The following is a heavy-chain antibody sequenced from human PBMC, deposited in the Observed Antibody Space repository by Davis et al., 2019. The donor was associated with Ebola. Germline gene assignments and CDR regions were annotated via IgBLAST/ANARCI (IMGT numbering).Heavy chain of an antibody. CDR2: INPNSGGT. D-gene: IGHD6-19*01. V-gene: IGHV1-2*02. J-gene: IGHJ6*02. CDR3: AREGIAVARGGMDV. CDR1: GYTFTGYY. Sequence: ASVKVSCKASGYTFTGYYMHWVRQAPGQALEWMGWINPNSGGTNYAQKFQGRVTMTRDTSISTAYMELSRLRSDDTAVYYCAREGIAVARGGMDVWGQGTTVTVPS.